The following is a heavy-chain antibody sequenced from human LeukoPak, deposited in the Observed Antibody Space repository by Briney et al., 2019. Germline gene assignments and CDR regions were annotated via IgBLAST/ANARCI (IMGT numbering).Heavy chain of an antibody. V-gene: IGHV3-23*01. CDR2: LSGTGDIT. D-gene: IGHD2/OR15-2a*01. J-gene: IGHJ5*02. CDR1: GFTFRHYA. Sequence: SGGSLRLSCAASGFTFRHYAMYWVRQAPGKGLEWVSGLSGTGDITYYTDSVKCRFTISRENSKNTLYLEMNNLRAEDTALYYCAKRGNAISFFDPWGQGTLVTVSS. CDR3: AKRGNAISFFDP.